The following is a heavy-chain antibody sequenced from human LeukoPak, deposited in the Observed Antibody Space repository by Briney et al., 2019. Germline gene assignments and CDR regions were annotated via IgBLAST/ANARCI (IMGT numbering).Heavy chain of an antibody. CDR2: INHSGST. D-gene: IGHD3-22*01. J-gene: IGHJ4*02. CDR3: ARQTTSGYLDY. CDR1: GGSLSGYY. V-gene: IGHV4-34*01. Sequence: SETLSLTCSVYGGSLSGYYWSWIRQTPGKGLELIGEINHSGSTTYYPSFKNRVTISVDTSKNQFSLKLSSVTAADRALYYCARQTTSGYLDYWGQGTLVTVS.